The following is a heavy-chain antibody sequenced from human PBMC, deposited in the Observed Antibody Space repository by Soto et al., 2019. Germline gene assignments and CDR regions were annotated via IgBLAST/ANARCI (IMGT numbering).Heavy chain of an antibody. Sequence: QVQLVESGGGVVQPGRSLRLSCAASGFTFSSYGMHWVRQAPGKGLEWVAVISYDGSNKYYADSVKGRFTIPRDNSMNTLYLQMNSLRAEDTAVYYCAKDGGALRIYYYYYGMDVWGQGTTVTVSS. J-gene: IGHJ6*02. CDR3: AKDGGALRIYYYYYGMDV. D-gene: IGHD3-16*01. CDR1: GFTFSSYG. V-gene: IGHV3-30*18. CDR2: ISYDGSNK.